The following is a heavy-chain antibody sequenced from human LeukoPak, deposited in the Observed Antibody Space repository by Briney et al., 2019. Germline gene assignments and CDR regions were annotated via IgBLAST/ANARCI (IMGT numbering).Heavy chain of an antibody. CDR3: AILRTASSFDF. V-gene: IGHV6-1*01. J-gene: IGHJ4*02. D-gene: IGHD1-1*01. CDR2: TYYRSKWYH. Sequence: SQTLSLTCAISGDSVSSKSAAWKWIRQSPLRRLEWLGRTYYRSKWYHEYAVSVKSRITINPDTSKNQFSLQLNSVTPEDTAIYYCAILRTASSFDFWGQGTLVTVSS. CDR1: GDSVSSKSAA.